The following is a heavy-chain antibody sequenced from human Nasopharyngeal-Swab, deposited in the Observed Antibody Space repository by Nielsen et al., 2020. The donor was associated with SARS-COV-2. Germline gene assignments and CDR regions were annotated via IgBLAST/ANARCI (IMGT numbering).Heavy chain of an antibody. V-gene: IGHV3-48*02. CDR3: ARDPGYSYPYYFDY. J-gene: IGHJ4*02. CDR1: GFTFSSYS. Sequence: GGSLRLSCAASGFTFSSYSMNWVRQAPGKGLEWVSYISSSSTMYYADSVKGQFTISRDNAKNSLYLQMNSLRDEDTAVYYCARDPGYSYPYYFDYWGRGTLVTVSS. CDR2: ISSSSTM. D-gene: IGHD5-18*01.